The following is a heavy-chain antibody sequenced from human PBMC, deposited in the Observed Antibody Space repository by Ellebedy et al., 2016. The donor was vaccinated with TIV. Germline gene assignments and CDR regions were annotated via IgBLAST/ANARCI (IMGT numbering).Heavy chain of an antibody. CDR2: IYGGGVTA. J-gene: IGHJ5*02. V-gene: IGHV3-23*01. Sequence: GESLKISCAASGFTFSSYAMAWVRQTPGKGLEWVSAIYGGGVTAYCTDSVKGRFTISRDNSKNTLYLQMNSLRAEDTAVYYCARDVSSSWYSYWFDPWGQGTLVTVSS. CDR1: GFTFSSYA. CDR3: ARDVSSSWYSYWFDP. D-gene: IGHD6-13*01.